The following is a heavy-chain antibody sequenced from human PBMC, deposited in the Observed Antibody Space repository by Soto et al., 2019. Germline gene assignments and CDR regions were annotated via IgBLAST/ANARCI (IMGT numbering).Heavy chain of an antibody. CDR2: ISSSGSTI. D-gene: IGHD3-10*01. V-gene: IGHV3-11*01. J-gene: IGHJ6*03. CDR1: GFTFSDYY. Sequence: GGSLRLSCAASGFTFSDYYMSWIRQAPGKGLEWVSYISSSGSTIYYADSVKGRFTISRDNAKNSLYLQMNSLRAEDTAVYYCARAKGWGGSGSYKTYYYYYYYMDVWGKGTTVTVSS. CDR3: ARAKGWGGSGSYKTYYYYYYYMDV.